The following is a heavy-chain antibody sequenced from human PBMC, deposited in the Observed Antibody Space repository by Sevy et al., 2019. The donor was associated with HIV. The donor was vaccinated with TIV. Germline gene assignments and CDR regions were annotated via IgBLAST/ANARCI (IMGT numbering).Heavy chain of an antibody. Sequence: GSLRLSCAASGFTFSSYGMHWVRQAPGKGLEWVAVISYDGSNKYYADSVKGRFTISRDNSKNTLYLQMNSLRAEDTAVYYCAKGHSSSWYRAFDYWGQGTLVTVSS. J-gene: IGHJ4*02. CDR1: GFTFSSYG. CDR3: AKGHSSSWYRAFDY. V-gene: IGHV3-30*18. D-gene: IGHD6-13*01. CDR2: ISYDGSNK.